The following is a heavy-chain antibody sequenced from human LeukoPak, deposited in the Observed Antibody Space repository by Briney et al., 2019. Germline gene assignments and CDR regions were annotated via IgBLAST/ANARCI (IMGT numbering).Heavy chain of an antibody. V-gene: IGHV3-23*01. J-gene: IGHJ5*02. D-gene: IGHD3-16*01. CDR1: GFTFSSYG. CDR3: AKDDNYIRFLS. Sequence: GGSLRLSCAASGFTFSSYGMSWVRQAPGKELEWVSAISGSGGSAYYADSVKGRFTISRDNSKNTLYLQMNSLRAEDTAVYYCAKDDNYIRFLSWGQGTLVTVSS. CDR2: ISGSGGSA.